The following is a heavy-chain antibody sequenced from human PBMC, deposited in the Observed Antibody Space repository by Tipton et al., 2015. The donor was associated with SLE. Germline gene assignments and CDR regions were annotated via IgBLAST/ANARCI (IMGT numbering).Heavy chain of an antibody. Sequence: TLSLTCTVSGGSISSSSYYWGWIRQPAGKGLEWIGRIYTSGSTNYNPSLKSRFTMSVDTSKNQFSLKLSSVTAADTAVYYCARSPLPGGYWYFYLWGRDTLVTVSS. CDR2: IYTSGST. J-gene: IGHJ2*01. V-gene: IGHV4-61*02. D-gene: IGHD7-27*01. CDR3: ARSPLPGGYWYFYL. CDR1: GGSISSSSYY.